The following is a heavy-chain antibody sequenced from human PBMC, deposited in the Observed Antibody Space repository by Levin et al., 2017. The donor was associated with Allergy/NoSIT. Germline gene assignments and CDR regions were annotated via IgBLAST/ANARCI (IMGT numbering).Heavy chain of an antibody. CDR3: AGTNYYDSSGYYYEGDY. CDR2: IIPIFGTA. J-gene: IGHJ4*02. CDR1: GGTFSSYA. D-gene: IGHD3-22*01. V-gene: IGHV1-69*06. Sequence: KISCKASGGTFSSYAISWVRQAPGQGLEWMGGIIPIFGTANYAQKFQGRVTITADKSTSTAYMELSSLRSEDTAVYYCAGTNYYDSSGYYYEGDYWGQGTLVTVSS.